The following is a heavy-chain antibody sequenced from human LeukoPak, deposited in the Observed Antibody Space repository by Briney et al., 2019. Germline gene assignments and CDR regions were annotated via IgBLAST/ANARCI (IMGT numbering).Heavy chain of an antibody. D-gene: IGHD6-13*01. CDR3: VRESGAAADY. CDR2: INSDESTT. J-gene: IGHJ4*02. V-gene: IGHV3-74*01. Sequence: GSLRLSCEASGFTFSSYWMHWVRQAPGKGVVWVSRINSDESTTNYADSVKGRFTISRDNAKNTLYLQMDSLRAEDTAVYYCVRESGAAADYWGQGTLVTVCS. CDR1: GFTFSSYW.